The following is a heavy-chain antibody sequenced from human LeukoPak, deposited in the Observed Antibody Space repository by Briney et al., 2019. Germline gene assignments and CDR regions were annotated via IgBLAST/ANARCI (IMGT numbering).Heavy chain of an antibody. J-gene: IGHJ5*02. D-gene: IGHD2-2*01. Sequence: GASVKVSCKASGYTFTGYYMHWVRQAPGQGLEWMGWINPNSGGTNYAQKFQGRVTMTRDTSISTAYTELSRLRSDDTAVYYCARVGGNFGRTSCSRFAPWGKGTLVTVS. V-gene: IGHV1-2*02. CDR3: ARVGGNFGRTSCSRFAP. CDR2: INPNSGGT. CDR1: GYTFTGYY.